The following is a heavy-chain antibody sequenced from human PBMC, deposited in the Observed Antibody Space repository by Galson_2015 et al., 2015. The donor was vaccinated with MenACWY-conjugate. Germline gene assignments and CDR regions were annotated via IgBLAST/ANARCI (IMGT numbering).Heavy chain of an antibody. CDR1: GFTFRDSA. CDR3: TRHGDGRFSDS. Sequence: SLILSCAASGFTFRDSAMHWVRQASGKGLEWVGRIRTKYDNFATAYAASLNGRFTISREDSKNTAYLQMNRLKTEDTAVYYCTRHGDGRFSDSSGQGTLVTVSS. D-gene: IGHD2-21*02. CDR2: IRTKYDNFAT. J-gene: IGHJ4*02. V-gene: IGHV3-73*01.